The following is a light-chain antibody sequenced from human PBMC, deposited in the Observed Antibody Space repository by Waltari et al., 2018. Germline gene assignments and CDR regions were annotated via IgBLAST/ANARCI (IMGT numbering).Light chain of an antibody. Sequence: DFVMTQSPDSLAVSLGERATINCKYSQSVLYSSNNKNYVAWYQQKPGQPPKLLIHWASTRESGVPDRFSGSGSGTDFTLTISSLQAEDVAVYYCQQYYSTPLTFGGGTKVEIK. V-gene: IGKV4-1*01. CDR2: WAS. CDR3: QQYYSTPLT. J-gene: IGKJ4*01. CDR1: QSVLYSSNNKNY.